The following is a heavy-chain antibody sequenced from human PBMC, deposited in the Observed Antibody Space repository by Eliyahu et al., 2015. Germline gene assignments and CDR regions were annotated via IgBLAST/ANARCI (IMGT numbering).Heavy chain of an antibody. D-gene: IGHD7-27*01. CDR2: ISGGGDST. Sequence: EVQLLESGGGLVQPGGSLRLSCAAXGFTFSSYAMTWVRQAPGKGLEWVSAISGGGDSTYYADSVKGRFTVSRDNSNSTLYLQMNSLRAEDTAIYYCAKAMGNWVAAFDIWGQGTMVTVSS. J-gene: IGHJ3*02. CDR3: AKAMGNWVAAFDI. CDR1: GFTFSSYA. V-gene: IGHV3-23*01.